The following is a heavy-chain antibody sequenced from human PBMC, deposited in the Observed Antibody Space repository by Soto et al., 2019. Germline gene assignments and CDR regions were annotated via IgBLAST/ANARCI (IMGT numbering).Heavy chain of an antibody. Sequence: QVQLVQSGAEVKKPGASVKVSCKASGYTFTSYYMRWVRQAPGQGLEWMGIINPSGGSTSYAQKFQGRVTMTRDTSTSTVYMELSSLRSEDTAVYYCARGSYNYYGSGSWFDPWGQGTLVTVSS. V-gene: IGHV1-46*01. J-gene: IGHJ5*02. D-gene: IGHD3-10*01. CDR2: INPSGGST. CDR1: GYTFTSYY. CDR3: ARGSYNYYGSGSWFDP.